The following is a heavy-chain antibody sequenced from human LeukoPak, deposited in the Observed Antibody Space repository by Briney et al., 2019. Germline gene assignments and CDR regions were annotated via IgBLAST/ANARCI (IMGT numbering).Heavy chain of an antibody. J-gene: IGHJ4*02. V-gene: IGHV3-74*01. Sequence: PGGSLRLSCAASGFTFSSYSMHWVRQAPGKGLVWVSRIKTDGTTTNYADSVKGRFTISRDNAKNTLFLQMNSLRAEDTAVYYCARDNEWLLYDYWGQGTLVTVSS. CDR3: ARDNEWLLYDY. D-gene: IGHD3-3*01. CDR2: IKTDGTTT. CDR1: GFTFSSYS.